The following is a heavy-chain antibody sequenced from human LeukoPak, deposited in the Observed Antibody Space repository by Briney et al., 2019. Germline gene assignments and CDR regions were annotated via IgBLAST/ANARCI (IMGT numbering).Heavy chain of an antibody. V-gene: IGHV3-30*04. CDR1: GFTFSSYA. J-gene: IGHJ6*03. Sequence: GGSLRLSCAASGFTFSSYAIHWVRQAPGKGLEWVAVISFDGTDAFYADSVKGRFTISRDNAKNSLYLQMNSLRAEDTAVYYCARKGGATTYGYYYYYMDVWGKGTTVTISS. D-gene: IGHD1-26*01. CDR2: ISFDGTDA. CDR3: ARKGGATTYGYYYYYMDV.